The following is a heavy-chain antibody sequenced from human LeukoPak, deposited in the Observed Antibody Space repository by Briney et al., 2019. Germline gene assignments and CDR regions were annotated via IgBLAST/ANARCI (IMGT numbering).Heavy chain of an antibody. CDR3: AKKEQLVPRGIYYFDY. CDR1: GFTFSSYA. Sequence: PGGSLRLSCAASGFTFSSYAMSWVRQAPGKGLEWVSAISGSGGSTYYADSVKGRFTISRDNSKNTLYLQMNSLRAEDTAVYYCAKKEQLVPRGIYYFDYWGQGTLVTVSS. CDR2: ISGSGGST. V-gene: IGHV3-23*01. D-gene: IGHD6-6*01. J-gene: IGHJ4*02.